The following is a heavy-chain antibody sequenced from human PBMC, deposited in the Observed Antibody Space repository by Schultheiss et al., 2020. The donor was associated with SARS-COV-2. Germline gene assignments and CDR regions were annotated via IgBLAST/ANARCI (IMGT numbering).Heavy chain of an antibody. CDR2: IYYNDDK. D-gene: IGHD6-13*01. Sequence: SGPTLVKPTQTLTLTCTFSGFSLSTSGVGVGWIRQPPGKALEWLALIYYNDDKRYSPSLKSRLTITKDTSKNQVVLPMTNMDPVDTATYYCAHRQGVWGTFDYWGQGTLVTVSS. CDR3: AHRQGVWGTFDY. V-gene: IGHV2-5*01. J-gene: IGHJ4*02. CDR1: GFSLSTSGVG.